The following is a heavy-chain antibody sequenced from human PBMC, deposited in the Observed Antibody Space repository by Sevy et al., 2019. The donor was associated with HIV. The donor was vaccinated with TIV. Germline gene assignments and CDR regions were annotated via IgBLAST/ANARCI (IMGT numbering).Heavy chain of an antibody. V-gene: IGHV3-30-3*01. J-gene: IGHJ3*02. CDR2: ISYEGSNK. CDR3: ASLGSSGTDAFDI. CDR1: GFTFSSYA. Sequence: GGSLRLSCAASGFTFSSYAMHWVRQAPGKGLEWGAVISYEGSNKYYADSVKGRFTISRDNSKNTLYLQMNSLRAEDTAVYYCASLGSSGTDAFDIWGQGTMVTVSS. D-gene: IGHD3-22*01.